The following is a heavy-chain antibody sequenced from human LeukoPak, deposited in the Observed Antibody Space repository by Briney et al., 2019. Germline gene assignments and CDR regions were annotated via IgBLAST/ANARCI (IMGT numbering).Heavy chain of an antibody. D-gene: IGHD5-18*01. CDR1: GFTFSSYG. CDR3: AKDPVEDTAMVYRSFDY. Sequence: PGGSLRLSCAASGFTFSSYGMHWVRQAPGKGLEWVAFIRYDGSNKYYADSVKGRFTISRDNSKNTLYLQMNSLRAEDTAVYYCAKDPVEDTAMVYRSFDYWGQGTLVTASS. CDR2: IRYDGSNK. J-gene: IGHJ4*02. V-gene: IGHV3-30*02.